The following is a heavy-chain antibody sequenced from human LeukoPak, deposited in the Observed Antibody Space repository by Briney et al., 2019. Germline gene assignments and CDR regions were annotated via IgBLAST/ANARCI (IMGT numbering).Heavy chain of an antibody. CDR2: IYPGDSDT. V-gene: IGHV5-51*01. D-gene: IGHD3-10*01. CDR3: ARQGSYFDY. CDR1: GYSFASYW. J-gene: IGHJ4*02. Sequence: GESLKISCQGSGYSFASYWIGWVRQMPGKGLDWMGIIYPGDSDTRYSPSFQGQVTIPADKSINTAYLQWSSLKASDTAMYFCARQGSYFDYWGQGSLVTVSS.